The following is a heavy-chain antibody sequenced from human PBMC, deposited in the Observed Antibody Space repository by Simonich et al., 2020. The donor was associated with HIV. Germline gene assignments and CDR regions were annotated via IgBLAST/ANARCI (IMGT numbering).Heavy chain of an antibody. J-gene: IGHJ4*02. CDR1: GFTFDDYA. CDR3: AKDRYSSSSGSFDY. Sequence: EVQLVESGGGLVQPGRSLRLACAASGFTFDDYAMHWVREAPGKGVGRVSSISGNCGSRGYADSVKGRFTSSRDNAKTSLYLQMNSLRAEDMALDYCAKDRYSSSSGSFDYWGQGTLVTVSS. CDR2: ISGNCGSR. D-gene: IGHD6-6*01. V-gene: IGHV3-9*03.